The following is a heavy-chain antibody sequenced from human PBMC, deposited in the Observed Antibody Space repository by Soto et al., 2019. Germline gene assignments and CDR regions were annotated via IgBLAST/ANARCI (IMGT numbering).Heavy chain of an antibody. D-gene: IGHD4-17*01. CDR3: ATKSRDYAQRDFDY. J-gene: IGHJ4*02. CDR2: VSSRFENT. V-gene: IGHV1-3*01. Sequence: KVYLPAPGYTSTKYDMQWVRHAPGQRLEWVGCVSSRFENTSSSQRFQGRVSITWDTAASTAYMELSSLASEDTAVYYCATKSRDYAQRDFDYWGQGTLVTVSS. CDR1: GYTSTKYD.